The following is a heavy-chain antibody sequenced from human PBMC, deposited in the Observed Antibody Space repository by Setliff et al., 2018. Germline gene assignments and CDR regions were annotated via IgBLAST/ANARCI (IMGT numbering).Heavy chain of an antibody. J-gene: IGHJ4*02. CDR3: ARAPSVELVTIRTNSWLTY. D-gene: IGHD5-18*01. CDR1: GYSFSNFW. V-gene: IGHV5-51*01. Sequence: GESLKISCKGSGYSFSNFWIGWVRQMPGKGLEWMGIIYPGDSHTRYSPSFQGQVTMSADKSINTAYLQWSNLKASDTAIYYCARAPSVELVTIRTNSWLTYWGQGTLVTVSS. CDR2: IYPGDSHT.